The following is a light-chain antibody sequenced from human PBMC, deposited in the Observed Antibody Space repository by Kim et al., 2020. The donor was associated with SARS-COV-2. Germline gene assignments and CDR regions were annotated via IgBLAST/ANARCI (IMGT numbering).Light chain of an antibody. J-gene: IGKJ5*01. Sequence: EIVLTQSPGTLSLSPGERATLSCRASQSIRMYLAWYQLKPGQAPRLLFSGASSRATGIPDRFSGSGSGTDFTLTISRLEPEDFAVYYCQQYGSSPNTFGQGTRLEIK. CDR2: GAS. V-gene: IGKV3-20*01. CDR1: QSIRMY. CDR3: QQYGSSPNT.